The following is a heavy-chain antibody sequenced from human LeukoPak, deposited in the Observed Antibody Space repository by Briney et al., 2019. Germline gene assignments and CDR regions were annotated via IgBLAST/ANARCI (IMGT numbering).Heavy chain of an antibody. CDR1: GGTFSSYA. CDR2: IIPIFGTA. Sequence: AASVEVSCKASGGTFSSYAISWVRQAPGQGLEWMGGIIPIFGTANYAQKFQGRVTITAHKSASTAYMELSSLRSEDTAVYYCARIQDYGDPGDAFDIWGQGTMVTVSS. CDR3: ARIQDYGDPGDAFDI. D-gene: IGHD4-17*01. V-gene: IGHV1-69*06. J-gene: IGHJ3*02.